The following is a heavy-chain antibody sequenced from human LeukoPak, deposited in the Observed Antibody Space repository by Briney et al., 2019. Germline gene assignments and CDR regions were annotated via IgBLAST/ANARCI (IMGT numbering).Heavy chain of an antibody. V-gene: IGHV3-64D*09. CDR3: VKDHYDSSGYSQTFDY. CDR2: ISSNGGT. Sequence: GGSLRLSRSASGFTFRSYSMHWVRQAPGKGLEDVSAISSNGGTYYSESVRGRFTISRDNSKNTLYLQMSSLRAEDTALYYCVKDHYDSSGYSQTFDYWGQGTLVTVSS. CDR1: GFTFRSYS. J-gene: IGHJ4*02. D-gene: IGHD3-22*01.